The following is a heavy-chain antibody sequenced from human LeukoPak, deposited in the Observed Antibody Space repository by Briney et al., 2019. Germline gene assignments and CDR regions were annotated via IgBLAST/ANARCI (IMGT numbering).Heavy chain of an antibody. J-gene: IGHJ4*02. CDR2: ITADGTNA. CDR3: VRDGGSGTPFDY. CDR1: GFSFSSFW. V-gene: IGHV3-74*01. D-gene: IGHD3-10*01. Sequence: GGSLRLSCAASGFSFSSFWIHWVRQDPGKGLLWVSRITADGTNAKYADFVRGRFTISRDNAKNTVYLQMNSLRAEDTALYYCVRDGGSGTPFDYWGQGTLVTVSS.